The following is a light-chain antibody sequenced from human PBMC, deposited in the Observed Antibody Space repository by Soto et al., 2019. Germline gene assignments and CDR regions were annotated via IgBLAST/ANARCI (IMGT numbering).Light chain of an antibody. CDR2: NTN. CDR1: TGAVTSGHY. Sequence: QAVVTQEPSLSVSPGGTVTLTCGSSTGAVTSGHYPYWFQQKPGQAPRTLIYNTNNKQSWAPARFSGSLLGGKAALTLSDAEAEDEADYCCLISYSAARVFGGGTKLTVL. CDR3: LISYSAARV. J-gene: IGLJ3*02. V-gene: IGLV7-46*01.